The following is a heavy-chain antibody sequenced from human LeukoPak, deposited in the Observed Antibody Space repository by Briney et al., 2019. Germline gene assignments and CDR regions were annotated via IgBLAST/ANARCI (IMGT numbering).Heavy chain of an antibody. V-gene: IGHV1-46*01. D-gene: IGHD6-19*01. J-gene: IGHJ4*02. CDR2: INPSGGST. Sequence: GASVKVSCKASGYTFTNYYIHWVRQAPGQGLEWMGLINPSGGSTTYAQKFQGRVTMTRDTSTTTVYMELSSLTSEDAAVYYCARTGIAVQGFDYWGQGTLVTVSS. CDR1: GYTFTNYY. CDR3: ARTGIAVQGFDY.